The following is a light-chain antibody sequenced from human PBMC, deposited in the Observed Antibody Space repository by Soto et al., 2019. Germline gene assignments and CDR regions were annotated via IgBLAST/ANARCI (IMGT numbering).Light chain of an antibody. CDR2: SNN. CDR3: AAWDDSLNGVV. J-gene: IGLJ2*01. Sequence: QSVPTQPPSASRTPGQRVTISCSGSSSNIGSNTVNWYQQLPGTAPKLLIYSNNQRPSGVPDRFSGSKSGTSASLAISGLQSEDEAHYNCAAWDDSLNGVVFGGGTKLTFL. CDR1: SSNIGSNT. V-gene: IGLV1-44*01.